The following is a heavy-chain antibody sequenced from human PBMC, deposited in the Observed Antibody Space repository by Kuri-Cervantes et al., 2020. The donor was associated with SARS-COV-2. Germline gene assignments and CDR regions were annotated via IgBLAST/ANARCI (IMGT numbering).Heavy chain of an antibody. CDR1: GGSXSSTSYY. Sequence: SETLSXXCTXSGGSXSSTSYYWGXVXQPPGXGLXXIGXXYYSGXXYYNPSLKSRVTISVDTSKNQFXLKLSPVTAADTAVYCCASGNSLIDYWGQGTLVTVSS. V-gene: IGHV4-39*01. D-gene: IGHD1/OR15-1a*01. CDR2: XYYSGXX. CDR3: ASGNSLIDY. J-gene: IGHJ4*02.